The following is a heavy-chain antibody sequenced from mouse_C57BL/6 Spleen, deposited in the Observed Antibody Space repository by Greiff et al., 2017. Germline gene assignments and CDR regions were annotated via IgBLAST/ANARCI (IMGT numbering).Heavy chain of an antibody. V-gene: IGHV1-15*01. CDR2: IDPETGGT. J-gene: IGHJ3*01. Sequence: VQLQQSGAELVRPGASVTLSCKASGYTFPDYEMHWVKQTPVHGLEWIGAIDPETGGTAYKQKFKGKAILTADKSASTAYMELRSLTSEDSAVYYCTRYYGSSYAAYWGQGTLVTVSA. CDR3: TRYYGSSYAAY. CDR1: GYTFPDYE. D-gene: IGHD1-1*01.